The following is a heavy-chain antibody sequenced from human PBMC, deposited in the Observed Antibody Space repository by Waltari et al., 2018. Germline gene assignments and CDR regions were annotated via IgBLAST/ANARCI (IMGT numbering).Heavy chain of an antibody. D-gene: IGHD3-10*01. CDR2: IYSSGST. Sequence: QVQLQESGPGLVKPSETLSLTRTVSGGSISSYYWSWIRQPPGKGLEWIGYIYSSGSTNYNPSLKSRVIISVDTSKNQFSLKVRSMTAADTAVYYCARDRGYQDYWGQGTLVTVSS. CDR1: GGSISSYY. J-gene: IGHJ4*02. CDR3: ARDRGYQDY. V-gene: IGHV4-59*01.